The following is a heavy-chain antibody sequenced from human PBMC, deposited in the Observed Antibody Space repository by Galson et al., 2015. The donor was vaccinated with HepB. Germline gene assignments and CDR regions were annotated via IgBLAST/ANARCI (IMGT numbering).Heavy chain of an antibody. Sequence: SVKVSCKASGYTFTSYYLHWVRQAPGQGLEWMGMINPSGGTTNYAQKLQGGITVTRDTSTNTVYMELSSLGSEDTAIYYCTRDSLGNYQFDYWGQGTLVTVSS. CDR1: GYTFTSYY. CDR3: TRDSLGNYQFDY. J-gene: IGHJ4*02. V-gene: IGHV1-46*01. CDR2: INPSGGTT. D-gene: IGHD1-7*01.